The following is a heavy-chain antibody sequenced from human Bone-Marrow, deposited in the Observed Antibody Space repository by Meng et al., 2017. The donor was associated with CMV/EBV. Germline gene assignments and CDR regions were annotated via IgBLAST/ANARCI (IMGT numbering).Heavy chain of an antibody. CDR2: IWKDGNTI. Sequence: GESLKISCVASGFTFSDHWMGWVRQAPGKGLEWVADIWKDGNTIWYFDSVKGRFTISRDNAKNSLFLQMNSLRVEDTAVYYCVRDMGWYRFDSWGHGTLVTVSS. D-gene: IGHD6-19*01. J-gene: IGHJ5*01. CDR1: GFTFSDHW. V-gene: IGHV3-7*01. CDR3: VRDMGWYRFDS.